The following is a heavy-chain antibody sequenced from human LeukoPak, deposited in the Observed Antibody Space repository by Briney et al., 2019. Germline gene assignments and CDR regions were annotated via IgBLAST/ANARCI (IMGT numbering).Heavy chain of an antibody. D-gene: IGHD1-26*01. CDR3: ARDDRRAVVGATDAFDI. CDR1: GGSMSSGDYS. Sequence: ESSETLSLTCAVSGGSMSSGDYSWSWIRQPPGKGLEWIGYIYQSETTFQNPSLKSRVTISVDRSKNQFSLKLSSVTAADTAVYYCARDDRRAVVGATDAFDIWGQGTMVTVSS. V-gene: IGHV4-30-2*01. J-gene: IGHJ3*02. CDR2: IYQSETT.